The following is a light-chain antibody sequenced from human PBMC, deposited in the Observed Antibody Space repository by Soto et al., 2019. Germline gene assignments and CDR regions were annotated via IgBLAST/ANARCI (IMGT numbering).Light chain of an antibody. CDR1: QSVYNNY. J-gene: IGKJ4*01. V-gene: IGKV3-20*01. Sequence: EIVLTQSPGSLSLSPGERATLSCRASQSVYNNYIAWYQHSPGQAPRVLIYGASTRATGTPDRFSDSGSGTDFTLTITRLEPEDSALYYCQQYGSSVTFGGGTKVE. CDR3: QQYGSSVT. CDR2: GAS.